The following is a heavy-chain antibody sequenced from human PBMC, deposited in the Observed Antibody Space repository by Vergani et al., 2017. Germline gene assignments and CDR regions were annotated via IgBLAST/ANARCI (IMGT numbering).Heavy chain of an antibody. D-gene: IGHD4-11*01. J-gene: IGHJ3*02. Sequence: QVQLVESGGGLVKPGGSLRLSCAASGFSFSDHYMTWIRQAPGKGLEWVSYISNSGNTIEYADSVKGRFSISRDNAKSSLFLQMDSLRAEDTAVYYWARVYRDYNKSPGTFDIRGQGSMVTVSS. V-gene: IGHV3-11*01. CDR1: GFSFSDHY. CDR2: ISNSGNTI. CDR3: ARVYRDYNKSPGTFDI.